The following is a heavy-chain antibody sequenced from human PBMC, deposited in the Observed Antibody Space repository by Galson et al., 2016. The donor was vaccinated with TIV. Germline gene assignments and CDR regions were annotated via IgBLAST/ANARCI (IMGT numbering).Heavy chain of an antibody. CDR1: GASFSDYY. Sequence: SETLSLTCAVYGASFSDYYWSWLRKAPGKGLEWIGEINHTGTTNYNPSLKRRVTMSVDTSKNQISLKLRSVSAADTAVYYCARIPTIWKSYIYIGSHWGQGTLVTASS. V-gene: IGHV4-34*01. J-gene: IGHJ4*02. CDR2: INHTGTT. CDR3: ARIPTIWKSYIYIGSH. D-gene: IGHD3-10*01.